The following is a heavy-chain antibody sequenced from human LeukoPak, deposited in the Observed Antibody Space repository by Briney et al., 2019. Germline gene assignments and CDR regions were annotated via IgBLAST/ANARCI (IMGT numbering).Heavy chain of an antibody. J-gene: IGHJ3*02. CDR1: GFTFSSYA. CDR2: ISYHGTNK. Sequence: GGSLRLSCAASGFTFSSYAMRWVRQAPGKGLEWVAVISYHGTNKYYADSMKGRFTISRDNSKNTLYLQMNSLRGEDTAVYYCARGQHRVTYSDDSFDIWGQGTMVTVSS. V-gene: IGHV3-30*04. CDR3: ARGQHRVTYSDDSFDI. D-gene: IGHD4-11*01.